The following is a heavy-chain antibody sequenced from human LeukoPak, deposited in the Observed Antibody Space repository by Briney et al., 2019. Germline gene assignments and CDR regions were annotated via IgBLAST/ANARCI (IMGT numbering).Heavy chain of an antibody. CDR1: GFTFSSYA. J-gene: IGHJ5*02. Sequence: GGSLRLSCAASGFTFSSYAMHWVRQAPGKGLEWVAVISDDGSNKHYADSVKGRFTISRDNSKNTLYLQMNSLRAEDTAVYHCARTAAAGPYNWFDPWGQGTLVTVSS. V-gene: IGHV3-30-3*01. CDR2: ISDDGSNK. CDR3: ARTAAAGPYNWFDP. D-gene: IGHD6-13*01.